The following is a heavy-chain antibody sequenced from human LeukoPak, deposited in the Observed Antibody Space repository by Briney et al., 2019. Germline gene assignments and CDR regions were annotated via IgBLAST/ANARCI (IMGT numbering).Heavy chain of an antibody. V-gene: IGHV4-39*07. Sequence: PSETLSLTCTVSGGSISSSSYYWGWIRQPPGKGLEWIGSIYYSGSTYYNPSLKSRVTISVDTSKNQFSLKLSSVTAADTAVYYCARAGTGYSSSWFRAFDIWGQGTMVTVSS. CDR2: IYYSGST. J-gene: IGHJ3*02. CDR3: ARAGTGYSSSWFRAFDI. CDR1: GGSISSSSYY. D-gene: IGHD6-13*01.